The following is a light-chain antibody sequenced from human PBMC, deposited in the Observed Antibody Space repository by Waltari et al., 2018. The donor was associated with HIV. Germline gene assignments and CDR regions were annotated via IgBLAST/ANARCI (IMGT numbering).Light chain of an antibody. Sequence: DIQMTQSPSTLSASVGDSVTITCRASQKISSWLAWYQQKPGKAPNLLIYQGSTLQGGVPSRFSGSGSGTDFTLTINKLQSDDFGTYYCQQYDTFPYTFGPGTNLEIK. J-gene: IGKJ2*01. CDR3: QQYDTFPYT. CDR1: QKISSW. V-gene: IGKV1-5*01. CDR2: QGS.